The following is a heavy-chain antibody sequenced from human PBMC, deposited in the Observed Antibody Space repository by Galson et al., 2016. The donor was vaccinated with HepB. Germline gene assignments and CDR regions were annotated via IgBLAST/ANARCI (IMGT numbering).Heavy chain of an antibody. CDR2: VFLGGST. V-gene: IGHV3-53*01. CDR3: AGTSYRECTGTHCVNFRYYYYFMDV. CDR1: GFTVSDYY. Sequence: SLRLSCAASGFTVSDYYMTWVRQAPGKGLEWVSVVFLGGSTYYAQSVEGRFTISRDDSKNTLHLQMNSLTAEDTAVYFCAGTSYRECTGTHCVNFRYYYYFMDVWGKGTPVTVSS. J-gene: IGHJ6*03. D-gene: IGHD2-8*02.